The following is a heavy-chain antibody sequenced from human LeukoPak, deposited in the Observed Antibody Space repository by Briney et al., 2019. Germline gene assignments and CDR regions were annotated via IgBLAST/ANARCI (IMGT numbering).Heavy chain of an antibody. V-gene: IGHV4-39*01. CDR3: ARYCSSTSRYNQRSAFDI. J-gene: IGHJ3*02. CDR2: IYYSGST. CDR1: GGSISSSSYY. Sequence: SETLSLTCTVSGGSISSSSYYWGWIRQPPGKGLEWIGSIYYSGSTYYNPSLKSRVTICVDTSKNQFSLKLSSVTAADTAVYYCARYCSSTSRYNQRSAFDIWGQGTMVTVSS. D-gene: IGHD2-2*02.